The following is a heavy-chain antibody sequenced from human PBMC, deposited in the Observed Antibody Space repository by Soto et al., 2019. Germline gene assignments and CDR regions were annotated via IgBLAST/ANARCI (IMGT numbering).Heavy chain of an antibody. D-gene: IGHD3-22*01. CDR1: GFTFSNYG. V-gene: IGHV3-33*01. CDR3: ARRDSSGYDGFDI. CDR2: IWYDGTNK. J-gene: IGHJ3*02. Sequence: QVQLVESGGGVVQPGRSLTVSCAASGFTFSNYGMHWVRQAPGKGLEWVAVIWYDGTNKYYADSVKGRFTISRDNSKNTLYLQMNSLRAEDTAVYYCARRDSSGYDGFDIWGQGTMVTVSS.